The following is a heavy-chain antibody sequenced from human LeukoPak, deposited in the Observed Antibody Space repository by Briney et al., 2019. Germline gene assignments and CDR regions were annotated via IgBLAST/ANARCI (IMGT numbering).Heavy chain of an antibody. V-gene: IGHV3-21*01. J-gene: IGHJ4*02. Sequence: RGSLILSCSTSGVKVKSVSMNWVRKAKGKRLEWVSSISSSSSYIYYADSVKGRFTISRDNAKNSLYLQMNSLRAEDTAVYYCARGEMEHDYWGQGTLVTVSS. CDR3: ARGEMEHDY. CDR1: GVKVKSVS. CDR2: ISSSSSYI. D-gene: IGHD1/OR15-1a*01.